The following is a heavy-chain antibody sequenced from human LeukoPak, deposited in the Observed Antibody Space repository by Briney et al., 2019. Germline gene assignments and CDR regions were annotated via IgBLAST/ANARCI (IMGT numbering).Heavy chain of an antibody. CDR1: GYTLTELS. CDR3: ATERWLQAPNAFDI. Sequence: ASVKVSCKVSGYTLTELSMHWVRQAPGKGFEWMGGFDPEDGETIYAQKFQGRVTMTEDTSTDTAYMELSSLRSEDTAVYYCATERWLQAPNAFDIWGQGTMVTVSS. CDR2: FDPEDGET. J-gene: IGHJ3*02. D-gene: IGHD5-24*01. V-gene: IGHV1-24*01.